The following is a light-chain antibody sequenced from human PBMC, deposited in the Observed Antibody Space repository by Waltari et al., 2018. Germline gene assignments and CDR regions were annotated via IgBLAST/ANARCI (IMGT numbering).Light chain of an antibody. Sequence: HSVLTQPPSASGTPGQRVTISCSGSSSNIGSYVVNWYQQFPATAPKLLIHSSKRRPSGVPDRFSGSKTGTSASLAISGLQSEDEAEYHCGAWDYILNGYVFGTRTKVTVL. CDR1: SSNIGSYV. CDR2: SSK. V-gene: IGLV1-44*01. J-gene: IGLJ1*01. CDR3: GAWDYILNGYV.